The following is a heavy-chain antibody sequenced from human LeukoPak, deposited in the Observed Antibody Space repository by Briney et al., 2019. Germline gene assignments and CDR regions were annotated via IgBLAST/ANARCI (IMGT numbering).Heavy chain of an antibody. CDR1: GFTFSSYS. Sequence: GGSLRLSCAASGFTFSSYSINWVRQAPGKGMEWVSSISSSSSYIYYADSVKGRFTISRDNAKNSLYLQMNSLSAEDTAVYYCARGNRGASFDYWGQGTLVTVSS. J-gene: IGHJ4*02. V-gene: IGHV3-21*01. D-gene: IGHD3-10*01. CDR2: ISSSSSYI. CDR3: ARGNRGASFDY.